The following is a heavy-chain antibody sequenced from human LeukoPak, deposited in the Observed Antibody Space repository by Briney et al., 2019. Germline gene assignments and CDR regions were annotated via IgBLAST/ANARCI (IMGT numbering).Heavy chain of an antibody. V-gene: IGHV3-23*01. J-gene: IGHJ4*02. CDR2: ISGSGGST. CDR1: GFTFSSYA. D-gene: IGHD1-1*01. CDR3: ARKTTGTTYYFDY. Sequence: GGSLRLSCAASGFTFSSYAMSWVRQAPGKGLEWXSAISGSGGSTNYADSVKGRFTISRDNSKNTLYLQMNSLRAEDTAVYYCARKTTGTTYYFDYWGQGTLVTVSS.